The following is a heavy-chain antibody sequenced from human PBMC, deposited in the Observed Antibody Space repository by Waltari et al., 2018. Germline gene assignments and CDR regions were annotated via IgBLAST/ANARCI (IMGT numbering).Heavy chain of an antibody. J-gene: IGHJ4*02. CDR1: GGTFSSYA. V-gene: IGHV1-69*05. D-gene: IGHD6-19*01. CDR2: TIPIFGTA. Sequence: QVQLVQSGAEVKKPGSSVKVSCKASGGTFSSYAISWVRQAPGQGLEWMGGTIPIFGTATYAQKCQGRVTITTDGSTSTAYMELSSLRSEDTAVYYCAREVPGGWPTFDYWGQGTLVTVSS. CDR3: AREVPGGWPTFDY.